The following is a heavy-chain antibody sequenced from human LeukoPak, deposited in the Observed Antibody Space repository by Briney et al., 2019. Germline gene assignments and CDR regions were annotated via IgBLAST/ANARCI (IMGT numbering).Heavy chain of an antibody. V-gene: IGHV4-34*01. D-gene: IGHD3-22*01. CDR2: INHSGST. CDR1: GGSFSDYY. Sequence: SETLSLTCGVYGGSFSDYYWSWIHQSPGKGLEWIGEINHSGSTNYNPSLKSRATISIDMSENQFSLKLSSVTAADTAVYYCAREMYDSGGYRVSYFDYWGQGTLVTVSS. J-gene: IGHJ4*02. CDR3: AREMYDSGGYRVSYFDY.